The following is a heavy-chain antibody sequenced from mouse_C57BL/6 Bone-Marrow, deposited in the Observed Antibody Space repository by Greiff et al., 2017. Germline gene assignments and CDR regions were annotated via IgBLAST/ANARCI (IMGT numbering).Heavy chain of an antibody. CDR2: IDPSDSYA. D-gene: IGHD1-1*01. J-gene: IGHJ4*01. CDR3: ARESGSPYAMDY. V-gene: IGHV1-69*01. Sequence: QVQLQQPGAELVMPGASVKLSCQASGYTFTSYLMPWVKQRPGQGLEWIGEIDPSDSYANYNQKFKGKSTLTVDKSSSTAYMQLSSLTSEDSAVYYCARESGSPYAMDYWGQGTSVTVSS. CDR1: GYTFTSYL.